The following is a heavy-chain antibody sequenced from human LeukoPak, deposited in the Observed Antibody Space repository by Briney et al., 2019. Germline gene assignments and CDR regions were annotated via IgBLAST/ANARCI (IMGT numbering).Heavy chain of an antibody. CDR3: ARGGIAVALLDY. CDR1: GYTFTSYG. CDR2: VSAYNGNT. J-gene: IGHJ4*02. D-gene: IGHD6-13*01. V-gene: IGHV1-18*01. Sequence: ASVKVSCKASGYTFTSYGISWVRQAPGQGLEWMGWVSAYNGNTNYALKLRGRVTLTTDTSTSTAYMELRSLRSDDTAMYYCARGGIAVALLDYWGQGTLVTVSS.